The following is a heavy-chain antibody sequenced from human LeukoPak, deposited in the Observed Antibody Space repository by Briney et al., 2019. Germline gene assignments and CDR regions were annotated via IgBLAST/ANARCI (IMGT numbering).Heavy chain of an antibody. Sequence: SAKVSCKASGGTFSSYAISWVRQAPGQGLEWMGGIIPIFGTANYAQKFQGRVTITTDESTSTAYMELSSLRSEDTAVYYCASGLLGGGNPNDAFDIWGQGTMVTVSS. CDR1: GGTFSSYA. J-gene: IGHJ3*02. CDR3: ASGLLGGGNPNDAFDI. D-gene: IGHD4-23*01. V-gene: IGHV1-69*05. CDR2: IIPIFGTA.